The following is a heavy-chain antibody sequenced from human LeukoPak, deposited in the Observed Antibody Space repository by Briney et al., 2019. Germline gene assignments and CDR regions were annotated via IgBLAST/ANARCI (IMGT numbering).Heavy chain of an antibody. D-gene: IGHD3-10*01. CDR2: IKQDGSEK. J-gene: IGHJ4*02. V-gene: IGHV3-7*01. CDR1: GFTFSSYW. Sequence: QTGGSLRLSCAASGFTFSSYWMSWVRQAPGKGLEWVANIKQDGSEKYYVDSVKGRFTISRDNAKNSLYLQMNSLRAEDTAVCYCARDGYYYGSGSYNFDYWGQGTLVTVSP. CDR3: ARDGYYYGSGSYNFDY.